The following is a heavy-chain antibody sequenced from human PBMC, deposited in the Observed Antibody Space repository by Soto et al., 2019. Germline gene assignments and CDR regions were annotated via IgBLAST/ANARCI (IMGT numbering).Heavy chain of an antibody. CDR3: ARDASYYSLWSGYYPSRNGMDV. J-gene: IGHJ6*02. V-gene: IGHV3-33*01. Sequence: QPVGSLRLSCAASGFTFSSFGMHWVRQAPGKGLEWVSLIWYDGSKKSYGDSVKGRFTISRDNSRNTVYLQMNSLRADDTAVYYCARDASYYSLWSGYYPSRNGMDVWGQGTTVTVSS. D-gene: IGHD3-3*01. CDR1: GFTFSSFG. CDR2: IWYDGSKK.